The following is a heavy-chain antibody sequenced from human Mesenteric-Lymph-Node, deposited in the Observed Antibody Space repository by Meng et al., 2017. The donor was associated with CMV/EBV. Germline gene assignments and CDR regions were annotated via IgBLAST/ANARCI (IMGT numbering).Heavy chain of an antibody. CDR3: AMGGLSRTLYSYYYALDV. D-gene: IGHD3-16*02. Sequence: SVKVSCKASGGIFSTYSISWVRQAPGQGLEWLGNIIPLFATTNYAPMFQGRVTFTTDESTSTAYMELSSLRSEDTAVYYCAMGGLSRTLYSYYYALDVWGQGTTVTVSS. CDR1: GGIFSTYS. J-gene: IGHJ6*02. V-gene: IGHV1-69*05. CDR2: IIPLFATT.